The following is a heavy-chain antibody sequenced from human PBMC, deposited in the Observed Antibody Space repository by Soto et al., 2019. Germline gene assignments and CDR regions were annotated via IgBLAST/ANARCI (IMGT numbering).Heavy chain of an antibody. D-gene: IGHD6-19*01. CDR2: FDPEDGET. CDR3: ATMGEAVAGQFDY. CDR1: GYTLTGLS. J-gene: IGHJ4*02. V-gene: IGHV1-24*01. Sequence: ASVKVSCKVSGYTLTGLSMHWVRQAPGKGLEWMGGFDPEDGETIYAQKFQGRVTMTEDTSTDTAYMELSSLRSEDTAVYYCATMGEAVAGQFDYWGQGTLVTVSS.